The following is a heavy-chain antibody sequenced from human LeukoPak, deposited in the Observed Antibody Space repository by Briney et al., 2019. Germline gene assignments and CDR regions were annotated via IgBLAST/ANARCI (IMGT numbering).Heavy chain of an antibody. CDR3: ARGKYCGVDCYSGFDY. D-gene: IGHD2-21*02. J-gene: IGHJ4*02. CDR1: GFTFSSYA. Sequence: PGGSLRLSCAAPGFTFSSYAMSWVRQAPGNGLEWVSSISGSGVSTFYADSVKGRLTISRDNSKNTLYLQVNSLRAEDTAVYYCARGKYCGVDCYSGFDYWGQGTLVTVSS. V-gene: IGHV3-23*01. CDR2: ISGSGVST.